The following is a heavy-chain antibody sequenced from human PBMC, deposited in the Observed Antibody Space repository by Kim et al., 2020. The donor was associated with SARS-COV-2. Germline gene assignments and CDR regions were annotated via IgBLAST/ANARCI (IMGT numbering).Heavy chain of an antibody. CDR2: INHSGST. V-gene: IGHV4-34*01. Sequence: SETLSLTCAVYGGSFSGYYWSWIRQPPGKGLEWIGEINHSGSTNYNPSLKSRVTISVDTSKNQFSLKLSSVTAADTAVYYCARGVRGILRGSTMVLEDVWGQGTTVTVSS. D-gene: IGHD3-10*01. CDR3: ARGVRGILRGSTMVLEDV. J-gene: IGHJ6*02. CDR1: GGSFSGYY.